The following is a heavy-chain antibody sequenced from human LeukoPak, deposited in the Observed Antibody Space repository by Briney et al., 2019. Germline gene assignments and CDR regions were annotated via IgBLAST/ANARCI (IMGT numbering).Heavy chain of an antibody. V-gene: IGHV3-48*01. CDR2: ISSGSSTI. CDR3: ARVGEEGIAVANRHLDY. CDR1: GFTFSSYS. Sequence: PGGSLRLSCAASGFTFSSYSMNWVRQAPGKGLEWVSYISSGSSTIYYADSVKGRFTISRDNAKNSLYLQMNSLRAEDTAVYYCARVGEEGIAVANRHLDYWGRGTLVTVSS. J-gene: IGHJ4*02. D-gene: IGHD6-19*01.